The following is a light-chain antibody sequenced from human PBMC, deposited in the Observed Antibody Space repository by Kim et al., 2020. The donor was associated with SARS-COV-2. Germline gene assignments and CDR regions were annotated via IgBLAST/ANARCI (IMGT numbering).Light chain of an antibody. CDR3: QQYNNWPPWT. V-gene: IGKV3-15*01. CDR2: GAS. CDR1: QSVSSN. Sequence: SPGERATLSCRASQSVSSNLAWYQQKFGQPPRLLIYGASTRATGIPARFSGSGSGTEFTLTISSLQSEDFAVYYCQQYNNWPPWTFGQGTKVDIK. J-gene: IGKJ1*01.